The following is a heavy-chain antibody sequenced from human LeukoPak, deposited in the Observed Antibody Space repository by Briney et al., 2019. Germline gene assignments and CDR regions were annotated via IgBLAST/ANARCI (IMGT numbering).Heavy chain of an antibody. Sequence: SVKVSCKASGGTFSSYAISWVRQAPGQGLEWMGGIIPIFGTANYAQKFQGRVTITTDESTSTAYMELSSLRSEDTAVYYCARDAVTSFGVVIPLHNHYIDVWGKGNPVTVSS. CDR2: IIPIFGTA. CDR3: ARDAVTSFGVVIPLHNHYIDV. D-gene: IGHD3-3*01. V-gene: IGHV1-69*05. J-gene: IGHJ6*03. CDR1: GGTFSSYA.